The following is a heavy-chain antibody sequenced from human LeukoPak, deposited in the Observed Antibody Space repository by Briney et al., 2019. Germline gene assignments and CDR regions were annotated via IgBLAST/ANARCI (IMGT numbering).Heavy chain of an antibody. CDR2: INPSGGST. J-gene: IGHJ3*02. V-gene: IGHV1-46*01. Sequence: ASVKVSCKASGYTFTSYYMHWVRQAPGQGLEWMGIINPSGGSTSYAQKFQGRVTMTRDMSTSTDYMELSSLRSEDTAVYYCARGLQENLAWLQAFSAFDIWGQGTMVTVSS. CDR3: ARGLQENLAWLQAFSAFDI. D-gene: IGHD5-12*01. CDR1: GYTFTSYY.